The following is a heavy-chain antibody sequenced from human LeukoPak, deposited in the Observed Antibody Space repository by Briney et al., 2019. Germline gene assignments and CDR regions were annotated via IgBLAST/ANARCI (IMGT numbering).Heavy chain of an antibody. J-gene: IGHJ4*02. CDR1: GFTFSSYA. Sequence: GGSLRLSCAASGFTFSSYAMHWVRQAPGKGLEWVAVISYDGSNKYYADSVKGRFTISRDNSKNTLYLQMNSLRAEDTAVYYCAKYGPQDSGSSHFDYWGQGALVTVSS. D-gene: IGHD1-26*01. CDR3: AKYGPQDSGSSHFDY. CDR2: ISYDGSNK. V-gene: IGHV3-30-3*02.